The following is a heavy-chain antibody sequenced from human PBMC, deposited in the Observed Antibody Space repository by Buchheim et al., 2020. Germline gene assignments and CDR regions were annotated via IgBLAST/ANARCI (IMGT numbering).Heavy chain of an antibody. CDR2: ISSDGSTT. V-gene: IGHV3-74*01. CDR1: GFTFSSYW. Sequence: EVQLVESGGGLVQPGGSLRLSCAASGFTFSSYWMHWVRQGPGKGLVWVARISSDGSTTTYADSVKGRFTISRDKAKNTMDLQMNSLRGEDTAVYYCARDLSSWYLFDSWGQGIL. D-gene: IGHD6-13*01. CDR3: ARDLSSWYLFDS. J-gene: IGHJ5*01.